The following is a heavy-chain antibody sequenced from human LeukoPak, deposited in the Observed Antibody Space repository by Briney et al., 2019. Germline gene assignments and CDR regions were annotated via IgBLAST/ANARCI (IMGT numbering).Heavy chain of an antibody. CDR2: IFDGGNT. Sequence: SETLSLTCTVSGDSISSGGYYCSWIRRHPGKGLEWIGFIFDGGNTHYNPSLKSRVTISVDTSKNQLSLNLTSVTAADTAVYYCARDRKGWIQIDYWGQGTLVTVSS. V-gene: IGHV4-31*03. D-gene: IGHD5-18*01. J-gene: IGHJ4*02. CDR3: ARDRKGWIQIDY. CDR1: GDSISSGGYY.